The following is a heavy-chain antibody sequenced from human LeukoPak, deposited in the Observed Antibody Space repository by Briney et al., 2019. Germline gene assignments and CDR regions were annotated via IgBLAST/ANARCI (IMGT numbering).Heavy chain of an antibody. J-gene: IGHJ4*02. V-gene: IGHV4-31*03. CDR2: IYNSGRT. CDR1: GPSVGRGGYD. Sequence: SQTLSLTCTVAGPSVGRGGYDSGSVRQQPGKGLEWIGYIYNSGRTYYNPSLKSRVTMSVDTSKTQFSLQLSSVTAADTAVYYCARGRTNQDYWGQGTLVTVSS. CDR3: ARGRTNQDY.